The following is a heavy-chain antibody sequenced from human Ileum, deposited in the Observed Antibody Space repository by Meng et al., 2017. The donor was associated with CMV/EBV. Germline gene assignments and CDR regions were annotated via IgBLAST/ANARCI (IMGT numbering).Heavy chain of an antibody. D-gene: IGHD5-18*01. J-gene: IGHJ4*02. CDR2: IYSTGST. CDR3: ARGVYSYDAS. CDR1: GGSISRSTYY. V-gene: IGHV4-39*07. Sequence: QVQLQESGPGLVKPSETLSLPCTVSGGSISRSTYYWGWIHQPPGKGLEWIGSIYSTGSTYYNPSLKSRLTISIDTSNNQFSLKLTSMTAADTAVYYCARGVYSYDASWGQGTLVTVSS.